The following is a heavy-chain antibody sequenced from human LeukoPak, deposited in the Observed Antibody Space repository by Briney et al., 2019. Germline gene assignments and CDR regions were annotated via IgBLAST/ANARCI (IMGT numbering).Heavy chain of an antibody. CDR2: TSAGGGST. J-gene: IGHJ4*02. Sequence: GGSLRLSCAASGFTFTTYDILWVRQAPGKGLEWVSATSAGGGSTYYADSVKGRFTISRDNSKNTVFLQMDSLRAEDTAVYYCARRVVAGSTQSFDYWGQGTLVTVSS. CDR3: ARRVVAGSTQSFDY. CDR1: GFTFTTYD. D-gene: IGHD6-19*01. V-gene: IGHV3-23*01.